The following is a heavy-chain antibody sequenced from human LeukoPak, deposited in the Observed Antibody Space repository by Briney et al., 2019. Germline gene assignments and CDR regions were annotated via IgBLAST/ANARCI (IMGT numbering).Heavy chain of an antibody. Sequence: GGSLRLSCIASEFIFSNYWMTWVRQSPGRGLEWVANIKQDGTEKYYADSVKGRFTISGDNAKNSLYLQMNTLRVEDTAVYYCAQGGATISDYWGQGTLVTVSS. J-gene: IGHJ4*02. CDR3: AQGGATISDY. D-gene: IGHD5-12*01. CDR2: IKQDGTEK. V-gene: IGHV3-7*01. CDR1: EFIFSNYW.